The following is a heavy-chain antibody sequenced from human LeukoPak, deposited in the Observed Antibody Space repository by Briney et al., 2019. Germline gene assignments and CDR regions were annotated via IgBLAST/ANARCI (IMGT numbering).Heavy chain of an antibody. CDR3: AKDGVSSLFARGAFDI. CDR2: ISGGGGSI. D-gene: IGHD6-6*01. V-gene: IGHV3-23*01. J-gene: IGHJ3*02. CDR1: GFTFSIYA. Sequence: GGSLRLSCAASGFTFSIYAMSWVRQAPGKGLEWVSAISGGGGSIYYADSVKGRFTISRDNSKNTLYLQMNGLRGEDTAVYSCAKDGVSSLFARGAFDIWGQGTMVTVSS.